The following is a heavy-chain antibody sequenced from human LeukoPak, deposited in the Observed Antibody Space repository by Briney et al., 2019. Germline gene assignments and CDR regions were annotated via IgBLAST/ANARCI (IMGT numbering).Heavy chain of an antibody. CDR1: GGSLSSYY. V-gene: IGHV4-59*01. CDR3: ARVHDSSGYSFDY. CDR2: IYYSGST. D-gene: IGHD3-22*01. Sequence: PSETLSLTCTVSGGSLSSYYWTWIRQPPGKGLEWIGYIYYSGSTNYNPFLKSRVTISVDTSKKQFSLKLSSVTAADTAVYYCARVHDSSGYSFDYRGQGTLVTVSS. J-gene: IGHJ4*02.